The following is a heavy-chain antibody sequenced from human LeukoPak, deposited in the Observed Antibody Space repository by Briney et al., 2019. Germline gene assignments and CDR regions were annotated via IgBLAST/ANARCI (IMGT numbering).Heavy chain of an antibody. J-gene: IGHJ5*02. Sequence: ASVKVSCKASGYTFTSYYMHWVRQAPGQGLEWMGIINPSGGSTSYAQKFQGRVTMTRDTSTSTVYMELSSLRSEDRAVYYCARGGFFLSYRLLSGSNWFDPWAREPWSPSPQ. D-gene: IGHD2-2*01. CDR2: INPSGGST. V-gene: IGHV1-46*01. CDR3: ARGGFFLSYRLLSGSNWFDP. CDR1: GYTFTSYY.